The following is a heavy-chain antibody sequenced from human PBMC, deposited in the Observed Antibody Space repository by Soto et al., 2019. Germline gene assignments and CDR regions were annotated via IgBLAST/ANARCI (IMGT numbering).Heavy chain of an antibody. CDR3: ATWHVRENAFAI. V-gene: IGHV3-53*01. Sequence: DVHLVESGGGLIQPGGSLRLSCVASGLTVSGKKYVAWVRQAPGKGPEWVSGVYDLDGTYYADSVRGRFTTSIGNSRTTVGFQMRDLSPEVAAVYFCATWHVRENAFAIWGGGTMVTVSS. J-gene: IGHJ3*02. CDR2: VYDLDGT. CDR1: GLTVSGKKY. D-gene: IGHD3-3*01.